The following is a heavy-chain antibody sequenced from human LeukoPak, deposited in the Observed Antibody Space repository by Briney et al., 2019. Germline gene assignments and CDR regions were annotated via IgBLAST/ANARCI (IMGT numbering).Heavy chain of an antibody. J-gene: IGHJ4*02. CDR1: GYTFTSYG. V-gene: IGHV1-18*01. CDR2: ISAYNGNT. Sequence: ASVKVACNASGYTFTSYGISWVRQAPGQGLEWMGWISAYNGNTNYAQKLQGRVTMTTDTSTSTAYMELWSLRSDDTAVYYCARGVPNSSGWYSAARGAFDYWGQGTLVTVSS. CDR3: ARGVPNSSGWYSAARGAFDY. D-gene: IGHD6-19*01.